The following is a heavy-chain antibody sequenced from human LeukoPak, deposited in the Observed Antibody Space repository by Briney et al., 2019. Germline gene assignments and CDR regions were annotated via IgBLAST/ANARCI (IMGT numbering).Heavy chain of an antibody. CDR1: GGSMSSHY. CDR3: ARDDRSGYSTLGY. Sequence: SETLSLTCKVSGGSMSSHYWSWIRQPPGKGLEWIGDIYYRGSTNYISSLNSRVTISLATSKNQFSLNLSSVTAADTAVYYCARDDRSGYSTLGYWGQGTLVTVSS. V-gene: IGHV4-59*11. J-gene: IGHJ4*02. CDR2: IYYRGST. D-gene: IGHD3-22*01.